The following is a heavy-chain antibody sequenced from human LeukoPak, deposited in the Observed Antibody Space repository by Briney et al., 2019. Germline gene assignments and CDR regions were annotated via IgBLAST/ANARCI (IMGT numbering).Heavy chain of an antibody. D-gene: IGHD2-2*01. CDR2: ISAYNGNT. CDR3: ASCTLGASCLEYFQH. J-gene: IGHJ1*01. V-gene: IGHV1-18*01. Sequence: GASVKVSCKASGYTFTSYGISWVRQAPGQGLEWMGWISAYNGNTNYAQKLQGRVTMTTDTSTSTAYMELRSLRSDDTAVYYCASCTLGASCLEYFQHWGQGTLVTVSS. CDR1: GYTFTSYG.